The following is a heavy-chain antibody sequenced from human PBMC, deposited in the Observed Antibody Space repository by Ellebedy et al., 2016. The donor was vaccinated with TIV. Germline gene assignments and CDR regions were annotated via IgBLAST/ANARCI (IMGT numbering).Heavy chain of an antibody. CDR1: GFTFSSYA. CDR3: AKFIGFGELLGWFDP. Sequence: GESLKISCAASGFTFSSYAMSWVRQAPGKGLEWVSAISGSGGSTYYADSVKGRFTISRDNSKNTLYLQMNSLRAEDTAVYYCAKFIGFGELLGWFDPWGQGTLVTVSS. J-gene: IGHJ5*02. CDR2: ISGSGGST. V-gene: IGHV3-23*01. D-gene: IGHD3-10*01.